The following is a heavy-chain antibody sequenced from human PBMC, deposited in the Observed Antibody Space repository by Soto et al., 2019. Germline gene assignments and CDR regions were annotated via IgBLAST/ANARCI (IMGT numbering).Heavy chain of an antibody. CDR3: AKDLSTSGFHYGMDV. CDR2: ITPVSGSA. J-gene: IGHJ6*02. CDR1: GGSISNYA. V-gene: IGHV1-69*13. Sequence: ASVEVSCTASGGSISNYAVSWVRQAPGQGLEWMGGITPVSGSAQYAQKFQDRVTITADGSTGTAYMELSSLRSEDTAVYYCAKDLSTSGFHYGMDVWGQGTTVTVSS.